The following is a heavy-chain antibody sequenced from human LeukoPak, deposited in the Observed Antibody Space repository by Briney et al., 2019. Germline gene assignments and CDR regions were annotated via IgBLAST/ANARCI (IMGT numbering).Heavy chain of an antibody. CDR3: ATSTDCSGGSCYGVPYAFDI. CDR1: GYTLTELS. Sequence: ASVKVSCNVSGYTLTELSMHWVRQAPGKGLEWMGGFDPEDGETIYAQKFQGRVTMTEDTSTDTAYMELSSLRSEDTAVYYCATSTDCSGGSCYGVPYAFDIWGQGTMVTVSS. J-gene: IGHJ3*02. CDR2: FDPEDGET. D-gene: IGHD2-15*01. V-gene: IGHV1-24*01.